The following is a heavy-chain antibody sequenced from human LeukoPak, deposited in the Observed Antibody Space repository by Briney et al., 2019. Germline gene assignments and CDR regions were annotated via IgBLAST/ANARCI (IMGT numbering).Heavy chain of an antibody. Sequence: GGSLRLSCAASGFTFSNYWMSWVRQAPGKGLEWVANMKQDGSEKYYVDSVKGRFTISRDNAKNSLYLQMNSLRVEDTAVCYCARKAYAMDVWGKGTTVTVSS. J-gene: IGHJ6*04. V-gene: IGHV3-7*03. CDR2: MKQDGSEK. CDR1: GFTFSNYW. CDR3: ARKAYAMDV.